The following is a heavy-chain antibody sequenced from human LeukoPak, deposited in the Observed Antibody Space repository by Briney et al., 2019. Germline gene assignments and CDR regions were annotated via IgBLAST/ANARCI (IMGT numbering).Heavy chain of an antibody. J-gene: IGHJ4*02. CDR3: ARGDNAKTYCYDSSGYSD. D-gene: IGHD3-22*01. Sequence: ASVKVSCKASGYTFTSYGISWVRQAPGQGLEWMGWISAYNGNTNYAQKLQGRVTMTTDTSTSTAYMELRSLRSDDTAVYYCARGDNAKTYCYDSSGYSDWGQGALVTVSS. V-gene: IGHV1-18*01. CDR2: ISAYNGNT. CDR1: GYTFTSYG.